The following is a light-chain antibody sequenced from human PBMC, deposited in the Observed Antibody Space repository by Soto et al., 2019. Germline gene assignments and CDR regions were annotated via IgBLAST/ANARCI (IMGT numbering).Light chain of an antibody. J-gene: IGKJ3*01. V-gene: IGKV2-28*01. Sequence: DIVMTQSPLSLPVTPGEPASISCRSSQSLLHNNGFHYFAWYLQKPGQSPQVLIYLGSNRASGVPDRFSGSASGTEFTLKISRVEAEDVGVYYCMQSLQTPFTFGPGTKVDI. CDR2: LGS. CDR3: MQSLQTPFT. CDR1: QSLLHNNGFHY.